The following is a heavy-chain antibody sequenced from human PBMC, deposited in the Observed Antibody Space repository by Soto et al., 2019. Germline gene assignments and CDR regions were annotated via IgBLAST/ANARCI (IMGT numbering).Heavy chain of an antibody. CDR2: IAYDGINE. CDR1: GFNFNDYA. V-gene: IGHV3-30*06. CDR3: AKDTVFYYDSRGYYNWFDP. J-gene: IGHJ5*02. D-gene: IGHD3-22*01. Sequence: QVQLVESGGGAVQPGRSLRLACAASGFNFNDYAMHWVRQAPGKGLEWVATIAYDGINEDYVDSVKGRFTISRDNSKNMLYLQIHSLRAEDTAVYFCAKDTVFYYDSRGYYNWFDPWGQGTLVTVSS.